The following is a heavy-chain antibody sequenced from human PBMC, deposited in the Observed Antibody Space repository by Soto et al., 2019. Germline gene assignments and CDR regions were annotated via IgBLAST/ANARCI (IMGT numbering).Heavy chain of an antibody. CDR2: ISYDGSNK. Sequence: GGSLRLSCAASGFIFSDYGMHWVRQAPGKGLEWVTVISYDGSNKYYANSVKGRFTISRDNSKNTLYLQMNSLRAEDTAVYYCAKSLSGGTLRGAFDIWGQGTMVTVSS. CDR1: GFIFSDYG. V-gene: IGHV3-30*18. CDR3: AKSLSGGTLRGAFDI. D-gene: IGHD1-26*01. J-gene: IGHJ3*02.